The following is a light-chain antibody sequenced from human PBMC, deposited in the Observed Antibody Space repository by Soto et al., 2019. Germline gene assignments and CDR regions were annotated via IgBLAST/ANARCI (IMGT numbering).Light chain of an antibody. J-gene: IGKJ5*01. CDR3: QQYGSSPIT. V-gene: IGKV3-20*01. CDR1: QSVTSSY. CDR2: GAS. Sequence: MVLTHSPCTLSLSPVERATRSFMASQSVTSSYLAWYQQKPGQAPRLLIYGASSRATGIPDRFSGSGSGTDFTLTISRLAPEDFALYFCQQYGSSPITFGQGTRLEI.